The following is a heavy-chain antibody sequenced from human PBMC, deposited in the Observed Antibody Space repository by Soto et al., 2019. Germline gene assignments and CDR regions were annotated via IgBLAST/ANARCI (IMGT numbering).Heavy chain of an antibody. D-gene: IGHD6-13*01. Sequence: QVQLVQSGAEVKKPGASVKVSCKASGYTFTGYYMHWVRQAPGQGLEWMGWINPNSGGTNYAQKFPRRVTMTCDTATSTAYSDLSRLRSDDTAVYYCASCYSSSLYSGYGTDAWGQGTAVTVSS. CDR1: GYTFTGYY. CDR2: INPNSGGT. CDR3: ASCYSSSLYSGYGTDA. V-gene: IGHV1-2*02. J-gene: IGHJ6*02.